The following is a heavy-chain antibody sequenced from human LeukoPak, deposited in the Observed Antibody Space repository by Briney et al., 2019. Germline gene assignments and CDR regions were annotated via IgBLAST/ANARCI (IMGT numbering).Heavy chain of an antibody. V-gene: IGHV4-39*01. J-gene: IGHJ6*02. CDR2: IDYSGNT. CDR3: ARRAQLQRRRYGVDV. D-gene: IGHD2-2*01. CDR1: GGSLSNTNYY. Sequence: SETLSLTCSVSGGSLSNTNYYWGWMRQPPEKRLEWIGTIDYSGNTYYNPSLKSRVAISVDTSKNQSSLSLNSVTATDTAVYYCARRAQLQRRRYGVDVWGQGTTVTVSS.